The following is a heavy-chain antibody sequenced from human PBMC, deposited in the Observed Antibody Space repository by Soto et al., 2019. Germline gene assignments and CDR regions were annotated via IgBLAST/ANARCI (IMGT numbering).Heavy chain of an antibody. J-gene: IGHJ4*02. CDR2: TSGSGGST. D-gene: IGHD2-15*01. V-gene: IGHV3-23*01. Sequence: GGSLRLSCAASGFTFSSYAMSWVRQAPGKGLEWVSATSGSGGSTYYADSVKGRFTISRDNSKNTLYLQMNSLRAEDTAVYYCAKDLRGSLAVDYWGQGTLVTVSS. CDR3: AKDLRGSLAVDY. CDR1: GFTFSSYA.